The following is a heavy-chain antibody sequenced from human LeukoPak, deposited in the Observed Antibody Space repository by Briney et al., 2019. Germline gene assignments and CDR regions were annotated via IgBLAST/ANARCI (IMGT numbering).Heavy chain of an antibody. CDR2: ISDNASGT. Sequence: GGSLRLSCAASGFTFSTYAMNWVRQAPGKGLEWVSTISDNASGTYYSDSVKGRFTISRDNSINTLYLQMNSLRAEDTAVYYCAKDIRSARYGSSWIPPQHWGQGTLVTVSS. V-gene: IGHV3-23*01. D-gene: IGHD6-13*01. CDR1: GFTFSTYA. CDR3: AKDIRSARYGSSWIPPQH. J-gene: IGHJ1*01.